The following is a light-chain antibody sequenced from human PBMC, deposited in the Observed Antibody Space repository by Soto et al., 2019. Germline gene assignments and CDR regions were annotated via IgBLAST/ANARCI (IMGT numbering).Light chain of an antibody. V-gene: IGKV4-1*01. CDR1: QNVFHRSNNNNY. CDR2: WAS. CDR3: QQYYTTPRT. J-gene: IGKJ1*01. Sequence: DIVMTQSPDSLAVSLGERATINCKSSQNVFHRSNNNNYLAWYQQKPGQPPKLLIYWASTRESGVPDRFSGSGSGTDFTLTISSLQAEDVAVYYCQQYYTTPRTFGQGTKVEIK.